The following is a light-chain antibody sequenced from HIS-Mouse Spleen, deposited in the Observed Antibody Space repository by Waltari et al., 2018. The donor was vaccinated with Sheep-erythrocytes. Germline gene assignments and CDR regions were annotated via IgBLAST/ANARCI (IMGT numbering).Light chain of an antibody. V-gene: IGLV2-11*01. CDR3: CSYAGSYNHV. J-gene: IGLJ1*01. Sequence: QSALTQPRSVSGSPGQPVTISCTGTSIDVGGYHYVSWYQQHPGKAPKLMIYDVSKRPSGVPDRFSGSKSGNTASLTISGLQAEDEADYYCCSYAGSYNHVFATGTKVTVL. CDR1: SIDVGGYHY. CDR2: DVS.